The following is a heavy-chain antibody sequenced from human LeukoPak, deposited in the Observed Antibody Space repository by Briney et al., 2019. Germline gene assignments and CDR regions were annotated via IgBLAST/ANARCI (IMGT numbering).Heavy chain of an antibody. V-gene: IGHV3-30*18. CDR2: ISYTGSNE. CDR1: GFTFSNYG. CDR3: AKGHYDSSGYYFDY. D-gene: IGHD3-22*01. J-gene: IGHJ4*02. Sequence: GGSLRLSCAASGFTFSNYGMHWARQAPGKGLEWVAVISYTGSNEYYPDSVKGRFTISRDNYKNTLYLQMNSLRDEDTAVYYCAKGHYDSSGYYFDYWGQGTLVTVSS.